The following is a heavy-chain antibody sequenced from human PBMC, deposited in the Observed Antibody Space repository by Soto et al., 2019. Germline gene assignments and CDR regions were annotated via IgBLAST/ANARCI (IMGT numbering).Heavy chain of an antibody. Sequence: QVHLVQSGAEVKKPGASVKVSCKASGYTFTDYYIHWVRQAPGQGLEWMGWINPHSGDTNYAQKFQGRVTMTKDTSIRTAYMDLSRLRSDDTAVYYCATGDSSYYLAISDIWGQGTLVTVSS. J-gene: IGHJ4*02. CDR1: GYTFTDYY. V-gene: IGHV1-2*02. D-gene: IGHD1-26*01. CDR3: ATGDSSYYLAISDI. CDR2: INPHSGDT.